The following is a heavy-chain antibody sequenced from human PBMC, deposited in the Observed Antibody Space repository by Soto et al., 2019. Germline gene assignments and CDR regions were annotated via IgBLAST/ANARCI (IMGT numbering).Heavy chain of an antibody. CDR2: ISAYNGNT. CDR3: ARDLRDSSGWYEDYYYYYGMDV. V-gene: IGHV1-18*04. CDR1: GYTFTSYG. J-gene: IGHJ6*02. Sequence: GASVKVSCKASGYTFTSYGISWVRQAPGQGLEWMGWISAYNGNTNYAQKLQGRVTMTTDTSTSTAYMELRSLRSDDTAVYYCARDLRDSSGWYEDYYYYYGMDVWGQGTTVTVSS. D-gene: IGHD6-19*01.